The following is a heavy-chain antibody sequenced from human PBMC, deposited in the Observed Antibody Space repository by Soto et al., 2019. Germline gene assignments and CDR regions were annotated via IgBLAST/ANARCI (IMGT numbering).Heavy chain of an antibody. D-gene: IGHD3-10*01. V-gene: IGHV1-46*01. CDR1: GYTFINYY. Sequence: ASVKVSCKASGYTFINYYIHWVRQAPGQGLEWMGIINPSDVSTNYAQKFQGRVTMTGDTSTSTVFMELSSLASDDTAVYYCARRYYSGSGSPVALDYWGQGTLVTVSS. J-gene: IGHJ4*02. CDR3: ARRYYSGSGSPVALDY. CDR2: INPSDVST.